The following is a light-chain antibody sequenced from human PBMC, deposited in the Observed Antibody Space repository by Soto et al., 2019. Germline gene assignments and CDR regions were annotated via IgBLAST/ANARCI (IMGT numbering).Light chain of an antibody. CDR2: EVS. CDR3: ISYTSSSTRV. J-gene: IGLJ1*01. Sequence: QSVLTQPASVSGSPGQSITISCTGTSSDVGGYNYVSWYQQHPGRAPKLMIYEVSNRPSGVSTRFSGSKSGNTASLTISGLQAEDEADYYCISYTSSSTRVFGTGTK. CDR1: SSDVGGYNY. V-gene: IGLV2-14*01.